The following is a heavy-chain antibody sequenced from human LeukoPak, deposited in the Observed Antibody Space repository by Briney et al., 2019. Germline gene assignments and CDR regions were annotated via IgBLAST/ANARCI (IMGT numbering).Heavy chain of an antibody. V-gene: IGHV3-30-3*01. CDR2: ISHDGSES. CDR3: ARDWGQRGVGATLAN. D-gene: IGHD1-26*01. Sequence: PGGSLRLSCAASGFTFSSHAMVWVRQAPGKGLEWVSFISHDGSESFHTETVKGRITISRDNFKNTVDLQVSGLKEEATAVYYCARDWGQRGVGATLANWGQGTLVIVSS. J-gene: IGHJ4*02. CDR1: GFTFSSHA.